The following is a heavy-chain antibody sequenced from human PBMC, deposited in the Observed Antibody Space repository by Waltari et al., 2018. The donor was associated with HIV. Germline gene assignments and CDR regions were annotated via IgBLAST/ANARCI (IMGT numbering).Heavy chain of an antibody. V-gene: IGHV4-34*01. Sequence: QVQLQQWGAGLLKPSGTLSLTCAAYGGSFSGYYWSWIRQPPGKGLAWIGEINHSGSTKYNPSLKSRVTISVDTSRNKLFLMMNSVTAADTAMYCCAGVQSLGTLFDNRGQGTLVIVSS. D-gene: IGHD4-4*01. CDR3: AGVQSLGTLFDN. CDR1: GGSFSGYY. CDR2: INHSGST. J-gene: IGHJ4*02.